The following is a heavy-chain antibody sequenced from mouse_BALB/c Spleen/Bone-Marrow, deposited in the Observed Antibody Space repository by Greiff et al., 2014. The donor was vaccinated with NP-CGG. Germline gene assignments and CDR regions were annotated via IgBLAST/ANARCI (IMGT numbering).Heavy chain of an antibody. Sequence: QVQLQQSGPGLVAPSQSLSITCTVSGFSLTSYGVHWVRQPPGKGLEWLGVIWAGGSTNYNSALMSRLSISKDNSKSQVFFKMNSLQTDDTAMYYCARRGRYAMDYWGQGTSVTVSS. CDR3: ARRGRYAMDY. CDR2: IWAGGST. V-gene: IGHV2-9*02. J-gene: IGHJ4*01. D-gene: IGHD3-3*01. CDR1: GFSLTSYG.